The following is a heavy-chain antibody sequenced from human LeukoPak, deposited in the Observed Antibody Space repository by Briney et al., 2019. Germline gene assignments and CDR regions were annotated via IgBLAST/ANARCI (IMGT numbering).Heavy chain of an antibody. D-gene: IGHD5-12*01. J-gene: IGHJ4*02. CDR2: IKHDGSEK. Sequence: GGSLRLSCADSGFTFNSYWMGWVRQTPGKGLEWVANIKHDGSEKYYVDSVEGRFTISRDNAKNSLFLHMNSLRAEDTAVYYCARDSGHTGYDLLDYWGQGTLVTVSS. CDR3: ARDSGHTGYDLLDY. CDR1: GFTFNSYW. V-gene: IGHV3-7*01.